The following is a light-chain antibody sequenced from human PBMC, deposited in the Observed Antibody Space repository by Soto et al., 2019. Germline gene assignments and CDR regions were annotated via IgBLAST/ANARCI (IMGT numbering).Light chain of an antibody. V-gene: IGKV3D-15*01. CDR3: QQYDSSPRT. Sequence: EIVMTQSPATLSVSPGERPTLSGRASQSVSSYLAWYRQKPGQAPRLLIYGASTRATGIAARFSGSGSGTDFTLTISRLEPEDFAVYYCQQYDSSPRTFGQGTKVDI. CDR2: GAS. CDR1: QSVSSY. J-gene: IGKJ1*01.